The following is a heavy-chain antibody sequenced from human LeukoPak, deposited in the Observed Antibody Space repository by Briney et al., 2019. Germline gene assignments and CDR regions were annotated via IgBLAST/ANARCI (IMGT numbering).Heavy chain of an antibody. CDR2: IIPIFGTA. J-gene: IGHJ2*01. CDR3: AKEGDTALVTGYFDL. Sequence: ASVKVSCKASGGTSGSYVISWVRQAPGQGLEWMGGIIPIFGTAHYAQKFQGRLTITADESTSTVYMEMSSLRSEDTAMYYCAKEGDTALVTGYFDLWGRGTLVTVSS. V-gene: IGHV1-69*13. D-gene: IGHD5-18*01. CDR1: GGTSGSYV.